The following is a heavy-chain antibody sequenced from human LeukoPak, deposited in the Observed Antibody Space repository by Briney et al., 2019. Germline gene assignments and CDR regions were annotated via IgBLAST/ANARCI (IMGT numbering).Heavy chain of an antibody. V-gene: IGHV3-48*03. J-gene: IGHJ4*02. CDR1: GFTFSSYE. Sequence: GGSLRLSCAASGFTFSSYEMNWVRQAPGKGLEWVSYISSSGSTIYYAGSVKGRFTISRDNAKNSLYLQMNSLRAEDTAVYYCARDGEWELPGIDYWGQGTLVTVSS. CDR3: ARDGEWELPGIDY. D-gene: IGHD1-26*01. CDR2: ISSSGSTI.